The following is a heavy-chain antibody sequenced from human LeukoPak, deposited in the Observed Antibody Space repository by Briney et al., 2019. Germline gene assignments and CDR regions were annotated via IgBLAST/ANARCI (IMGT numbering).Heavy chain of an antibody. Sequence: SETLSLTCTVSGGSISSGGYFWSSIRQYPGKGLEWIAFQYYSGSTYYNPSLKGRVTISVDTSKNQFSLKLSSATAADTAVYYCARVPTAMVSLAFDIWGQGTMVTVSS. CDR1: GGSISSGGYF. CDR2: QYYSGST. CDR3: ARVPTAMVSLAFDI. V-gene: IGHV4-31*03. D-gene: IGHD5-18*01. J-gene: IGHJ3*02.